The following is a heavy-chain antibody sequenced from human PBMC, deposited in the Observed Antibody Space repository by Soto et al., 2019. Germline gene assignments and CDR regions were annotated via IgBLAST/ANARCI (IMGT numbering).Heavy chain of an antibody. Sequence: PGGSLRLSCAASGFTFSSYAMSWVRQAPGKGLEWVSAISGSGGSTYYADSVKGRFTISRDNSKNTLYLQMNSLRAEDTAVYYCAKDRLRDGYNYGFTGGDYWGQGTLVTVSS. V-gene: IGHV3-23*01. CDR3: AKDRLRDGYNYGFTGGDY. CDR1: GFTFSSYA. D-gene: IGHD5-12*01. J-gene: IGHJ4*02. CDR2: ISGSGGST.